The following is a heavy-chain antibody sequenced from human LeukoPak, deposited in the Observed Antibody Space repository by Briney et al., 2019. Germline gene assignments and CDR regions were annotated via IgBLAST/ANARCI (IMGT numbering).Heavy chain of an antibody. J-gene: IGHJ4*02. CDR1: GFTFSSYE. CDR2: ISSSGGTI. Sequence: GGSLIFSCAASGFTFSSYEMNWVRQAPGKGLEWVSYISSSGGTIYYADSVKGRFTISRDNAKNSLYLQMNSLRAEDTAVYYCARHVYFDFWGQGTLVTVSS. V-gene: IGHV3-48*03. CDR3: ARHVYFDF.